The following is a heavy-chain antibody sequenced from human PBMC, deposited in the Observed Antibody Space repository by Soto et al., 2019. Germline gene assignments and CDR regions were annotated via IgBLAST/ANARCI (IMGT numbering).Heavy chain of an antibody. CDR2: ISGSGGST. CDR3: VIFVAALRSHEVVNR. D-gene: IGHD3-3*01. J-gene: IGHJ4*02. CDR1: GVTFGSYA. Sequence: GGSLRLSCAASGVTFGSYAMSWVGQGPGKGLEWVSAISGSGGSTYYADSVKGRFTISRDNAKNSLYLQMNSLRAEDTAVYYCVIFVAALRSHEVVNRWGQASLVT. V-gene: IGHV3-23*01.